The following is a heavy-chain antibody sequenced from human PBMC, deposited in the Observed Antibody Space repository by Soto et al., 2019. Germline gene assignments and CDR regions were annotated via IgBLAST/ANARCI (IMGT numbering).Heavy chain of an antibody. CDR2: IYYPGTS. D-gene: IGHD6-13*01. J-gene: IGHJ6*02. V-gene: IGHV4-39*01. Sequence: QLQLQESGPGLVKPPETLSLTCTASGGSIITSTYYWAWMRQSPGKGLEWVGNIYYPGTSSYNPSLKSRVTISVDTSKNQYLLQLTSVTAADTAVYYCAAARYYGMDVWGQGTTVTVSS. CDR1: GGSIITSTYY. CDR3: AAARYYGMDV.